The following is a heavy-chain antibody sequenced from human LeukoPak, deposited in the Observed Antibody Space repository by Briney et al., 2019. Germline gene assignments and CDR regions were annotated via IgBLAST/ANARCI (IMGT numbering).Heavy chain of an antibody. CDR3: ARSNYYDSSFDP. CDR1: GYSISSGYY. Sequence: SETLSLTCTVSGYSISSGYYWGWIRQPPGKGLEWIGSIYHSGSTYYNPSLKSRVTISVDTSKNQFSLKLSSVTAADTAVYYCARSNYYDSSFDPWGQGTLVTVSS. D-gene: IGHD3-22*01. V-gene: IGHV4-38-2*02. CDR2: IYHSGST. J-gene: IGHJ5*02.